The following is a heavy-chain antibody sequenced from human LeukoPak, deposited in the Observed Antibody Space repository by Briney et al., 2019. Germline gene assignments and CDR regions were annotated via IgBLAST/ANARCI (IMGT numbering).Heavy chain of an antibody. CDR1: GFSLSTSGMR. CDR2: IDWDDDK. CDR3: ARIDDNKSSDAFDI. Sequence: SGPALAKPTQTLTLTCTFSGFSLSTSGMRVSWIRQPPGKALEWLARIDWDDDKFYSTSLKTRLTISKDTSKNQVVLTMTNVDPVDTATYYCARIDDNKSSDAFDIWGQGTMVTVSS. V-gene: IGHV2-70*04. J-gene: IGHJ3*02. D-gene: IGHD1-1*01.